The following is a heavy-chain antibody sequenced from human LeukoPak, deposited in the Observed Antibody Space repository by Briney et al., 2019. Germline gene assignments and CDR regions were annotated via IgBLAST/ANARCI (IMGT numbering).Heavy chain of an antibody. CDR1: GGSISSSSYY. Sequence: SETLSLTCTVSGGSISSSSYYWGWIRQPPGKGLEWIGSIYYSGSTYYNPSLKSRVTISVDTSKNQFSLKLSSVTAADTAVYYCARQSDSSPWDRGDNWFDPWGQGTLVTVSS. CDR2: IYYSGST. V-gene: IGHV4-39*01. CDR3: ARQSDSSPWDRGDNWFDP. J-gene: IGHJ5*02. D-gene: IGHD6-13*01.